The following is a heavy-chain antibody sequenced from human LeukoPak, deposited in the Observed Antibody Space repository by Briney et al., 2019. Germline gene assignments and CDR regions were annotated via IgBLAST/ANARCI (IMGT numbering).Heavy chain of an antibody. Sequence: ASVKVSCKASGGTFSSYATSWVRQAPGQGLEWMGGIIPIFGTANYAQKFQGRVTITADESTSTAYMELSRLRSDDTAVYYCARGRDYGDPTFDYWGQGTLVAVSS. V-gene: IGHV1-69*13. CDR1: GGTFSSYA. J-gene: IGHJ4*02. CDR2: IIPIFGTA. CDR3: ARGRDYGDPTFDY. D-gene: IGHD4-17*01.